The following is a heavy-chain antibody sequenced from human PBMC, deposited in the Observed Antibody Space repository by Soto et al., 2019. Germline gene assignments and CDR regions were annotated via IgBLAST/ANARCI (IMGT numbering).Heavy chain of an antibody. D-gene: IGHD3-16*01. Sequence: PSQTLSLTCVISGDSVSGNSAAWNWIRQSPSRVLEWLGRTYYRSRWYNDYAVSVKSRITVTPDTSKNQYSLHLNSVTPEDTAVYYCAREFAYYVRSDSYLDYWGQGALVTVSS. J-gene: IGHJ4*02. V-gene: IGHV6-1*01. CDR1: GDSVSGNSAA. CDR3: AREFAYYVRSDSYLDY. CDR2: TYYRSRWYN.